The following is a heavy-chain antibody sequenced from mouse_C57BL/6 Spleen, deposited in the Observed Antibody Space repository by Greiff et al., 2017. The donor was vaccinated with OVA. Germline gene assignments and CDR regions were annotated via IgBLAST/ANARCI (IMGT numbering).Heavy chain of an antibody. V-gene: IGHV1-78*01. CDR3: ARSVGCDY. CDR1: GFTFTDHH. Sequence: QVQLQQSDAELVKPGASVKISCKVSGFTFTDHHIHWMQQRPEPGLEWIGYISPGDGSTKYTEKLTGKATLTADKSSSTAYMQLNSLTSEDAAGYVCARSVGCDYWGKGTTLTVSS. CDR2: ISPGDGST. D-gene: IGHD1-1*02. J-gene: IGHJ2*01.